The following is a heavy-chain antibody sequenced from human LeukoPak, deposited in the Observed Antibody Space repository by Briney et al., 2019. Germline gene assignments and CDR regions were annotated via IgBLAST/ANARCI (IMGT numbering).Heavy chain of an antibody. D-gene: IGHD5-12*01. J-gene: IGHJ3*02. CDR3: TRVVTWMEKAFDI. CDR1: GFTFSNYW. V-gene: IGHV3-7*04. Sequence: GGSLRLSCTTSGFTFSNYWMSWVRQAPGKGLEWVANINQDGSEKYYVGSVRGRFTISRDNAKNSLFLQMNSLRAEDTAVYFCTRVVTWMEKAFDIWGQGTMVTVSS. CDR2: INQDGSEK.